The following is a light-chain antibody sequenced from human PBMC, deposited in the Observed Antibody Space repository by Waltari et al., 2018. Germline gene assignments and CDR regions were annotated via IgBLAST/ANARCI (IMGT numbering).Light chain of an antibody. CDR1: SSAVGAYNY. Sequence: QPALTQPASLSGSPGHSIPISCTGTSSAVGAYNYVSWYQQHPGKAPKLMIFDVSKRPSGVSNRFSGSKSGSTASLTISGLQAEDEADFYCNSYTSSSTWVFGGGTKLTVL. CDR2: DVS. CDR3: NSYTSSSTWV. J-gene: IGLJ3*02. V-gene: IGLV2-14*01.